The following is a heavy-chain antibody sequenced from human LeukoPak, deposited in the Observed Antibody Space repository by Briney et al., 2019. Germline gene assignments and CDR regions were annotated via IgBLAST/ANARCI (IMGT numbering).Heavy chain of an antibody. V-gene: IGHV3-23*01. CDR2: ISGSGGST. D-gene: IGHD4-17*01. J-gene: IGHJ4*02. CDR3: AKGVGYGDYVSY. CDR1: GFTFSSYA. Sequence: GGSLRLSCAASGFTFSSYAMTWVRQAPGKGLEWVSAISGSGGSTYYADSVKGRFTISRDNSKNTLYLQMNSLRAEDTAVYYCAKGVGYGDYVSYWGQGTLVTVSS.